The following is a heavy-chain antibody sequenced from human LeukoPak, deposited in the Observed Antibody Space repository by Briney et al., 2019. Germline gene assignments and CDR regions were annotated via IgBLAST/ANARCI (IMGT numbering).Heavy chain of an antibody. V-gene: IGHV4-34*01. CDR3: ARSLGVYGPDWFDP. CDR2: INHSGST. Sequence: PSETLSLTCTVYGGSFSGYYWSWIRQPPGKGLEWIGEINHSGSTNYNPSLKSRVTISVDTSKNQFSLKLSSVTAADTAVYYCARSLGVYGPDWFDPWGQGTLVTVSS. D-gene: IGHD3-16*01. CDR1: GGSFSGYY. J-gene: IGHJ5*02.